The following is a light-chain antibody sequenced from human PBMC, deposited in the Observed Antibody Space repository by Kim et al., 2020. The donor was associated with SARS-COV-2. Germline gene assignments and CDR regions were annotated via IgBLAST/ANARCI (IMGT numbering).Light chain of an antibody. J-gene: IGLJ2*01. V-gene: IGLV6-57*03. Sequence: GKTVPISCTPSSGSIDDNYVQWYQQRPGGVPTAVIYEDDQRPSGVSDRFSGSIDNSSNSASLTISGLKTEDEADYYCQSYNRSNVVFGGGTQLTVL. CDR1: SGSIDDNY. CDR3: QSYNRSNVV. CDR2: EDD.